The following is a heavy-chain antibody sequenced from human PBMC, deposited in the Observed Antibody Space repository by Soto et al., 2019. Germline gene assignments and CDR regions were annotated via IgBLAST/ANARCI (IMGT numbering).Heavy chain of an antibody. D-gene: IGHD4-17*01. CDR1: GGSISSYY. V-gene: IGHV4-59*01. CDR2: IYYSGST. Sequence: SETLSLTCTVSGGSISSYYWSWIRQPPGKGLEWIGYIYYSGSTNYNPSLKSRVTISVDTSKNQFSLKLSSVTAADTAVYYCATWGDYGGLYYFDYWGQGTLVTVSS. CDR3: ATWGDYGGLYYFDY. J-gene: IGHJ4*02.